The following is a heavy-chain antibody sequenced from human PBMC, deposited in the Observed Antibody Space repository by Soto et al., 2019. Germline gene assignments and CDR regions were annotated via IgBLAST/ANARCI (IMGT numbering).Heavy chain of an antibody. Sequence: QVQLQESGPGLVKPSETLSLTCPVSGGSISSYYCSWIRQPPGKGLEWIGYIYYSGSTNYNPSLKSRVTISVDTSKNQFSLKLSSVTAADTAVYYCARSGGIAARTGYYYYMDVWGKGTTVTVSS. D-gene: IGHD6-6*01. CDR1: GGSISSYY. CDR3: ARSGGIAARTGYYYYMDV. J-gene: IGHJ6*03. CDR2: IYYSGST. V-gene: IGHV4-59*01.